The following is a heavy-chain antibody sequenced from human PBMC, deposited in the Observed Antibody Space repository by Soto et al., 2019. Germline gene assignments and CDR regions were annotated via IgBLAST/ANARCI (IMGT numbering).Heavy chain of an antibody. J-gene: IGHJ5*02. V-gene: IGHV4-34*01. CDR3: ARKRTMVRENWFDP. CDR2: INHSGST. CDR1: GGSFSGYY. Sequence: PSETLSLTCAVYGGSFSGYYWSWIRQPPGKGLEWIGEINHSGSTNYNPSLKSRVTISVDTSKNQFSLKLSSVTAADTAVYYCARKRTMVRENWFDPWGQGTLVTVSS. D-gene: IGHD3-10*01.